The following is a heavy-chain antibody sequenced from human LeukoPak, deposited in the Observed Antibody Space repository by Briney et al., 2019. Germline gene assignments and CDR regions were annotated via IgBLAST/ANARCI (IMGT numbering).Heavy chain of an antibody. V-gene: IGHV1-2*02. CDR1: GYTFTRYY. Sequence: ASVKVSCKASGYTFTRYYMHWVRQAPGKGLEWMGWINPNSGGTNYAQKFQARVTMTRDTSISTAYMELSRLRSDDTAVEYDARVGQEGDFDYWGQRTLVTVSS. CDR3: ARVGQEGDFDY. CDR2: INPNSGGT. J-gene: IGHJ4*02. D-gene: IGHD3-16*01.